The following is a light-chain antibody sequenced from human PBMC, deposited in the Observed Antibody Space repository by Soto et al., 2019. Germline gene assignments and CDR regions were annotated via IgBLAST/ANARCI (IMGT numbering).Light chain of an antibody. CDR3: SSYTNSGTPA. V-gene: IGLV2-14*03. CDR2: DVT. CDR1: SSDVGGHNY. Sequence: QSALTQPASVSGSPGQSVTISCTGTSSDVGGHNYVSWYQQHPGKAPKVMIFDVTYRPSGVSLRFSGSKSGTTASLTISGLQAEDEDYYYCSSYTNSGTPAFGTGTKLTVL. J-gene: IGLJ1*01.